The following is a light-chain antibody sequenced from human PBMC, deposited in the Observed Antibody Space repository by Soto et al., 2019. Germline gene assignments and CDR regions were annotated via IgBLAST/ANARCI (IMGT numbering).Light chain of an antibody. Sequence: EIVMTQSPATLSVSPGERATLSCRASQSVSTNLAWYQHKPGQAPRLLIYDASTRATGIPARFSGSGSGTEFTLTISSLQSEDFAVYYCQQSYSTPYTFGQGTKLEIK. CDR1: QSVSTN. V-gene: IGKV3-15*01. CDR2: DAS. CDR3: QQSYSTPYT. J-gene: IGKJ2*01.